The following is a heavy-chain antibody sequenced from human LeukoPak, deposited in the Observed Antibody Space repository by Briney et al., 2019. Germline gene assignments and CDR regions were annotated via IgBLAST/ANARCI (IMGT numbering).Heavy chain of an antibody. J-gene: IGHJ3*02. V-gene: IGHV3-7*01. CDR3: ARVDYSDAFDI. Sequence: GGSLRLSCAASGFTFSSYWMGWLRQAPGKGLEWVANIKPDGNEIYYVDSVKGRFTISRDNAKNSLYLQMNSLRAEDTAVYYCARVDYSDAFDIWGQGTMVTVSS. D-gene: IGHD3-10*01. CDR1: GFTFSSYW. CDR2: IKPDGNEI.